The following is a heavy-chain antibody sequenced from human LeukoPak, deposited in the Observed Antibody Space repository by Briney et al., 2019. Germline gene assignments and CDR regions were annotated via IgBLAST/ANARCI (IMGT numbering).Heavy chain of an antibody. J-gene: IGHJ4*02. Sequence: GGSLRLSCAASGFTVSSSYMSWVRQAPGKGLEWVSSISSSSDYIYYADSVKGRFTISRDNARNTVYLHMNSLRAEDTAVYYCAKEGPYCSGGSCYGYWGQGTLVTVSS. CDR1: GFTVSSSY. CDR2: ISSSSDYI. V-gene: IGHV3-21*04. D-gene: IGHD2-15*01. CDR3: AKEGPYCSGGSCYGY.